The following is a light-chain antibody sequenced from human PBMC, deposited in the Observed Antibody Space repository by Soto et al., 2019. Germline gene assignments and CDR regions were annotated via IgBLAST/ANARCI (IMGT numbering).Light chain of an antibody. CDR2: EVS. CDR1: SSDIGTFNY. J-gene: IGLJ3*02. V-gene: IGLV2-14*01. CDR3: ASYGGSDTGV. Sequence: QSVLTQPVSVSGSPGQSLTLSCSGTSSDIGTFNYVSWYQQHPAKAPRLLIYEVSRRPSGVSDRFSATKSGHTASLTISSLRTEDEADYYCASYGGSDTGVFGGGTKLTVL.